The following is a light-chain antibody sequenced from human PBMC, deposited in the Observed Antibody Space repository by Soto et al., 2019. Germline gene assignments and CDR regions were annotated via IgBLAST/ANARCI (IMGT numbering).Light chain of an antibody. CDR2: AAS. Sequence: DIQMTQSPSSLSASVGDRVTITCRASQSISSYLNWYQQKPGKAPKLLIYAASSLQSGVPSRFSGSGYGTDFPLTISSLQPEDVATYYCQQSYSTPWTFGQGTKVEIK. CDR1: QSISSY. J-gene: IGKJ1*01. CDR3: QQSYSTPWT. V-gene: IGKV1-39*01.